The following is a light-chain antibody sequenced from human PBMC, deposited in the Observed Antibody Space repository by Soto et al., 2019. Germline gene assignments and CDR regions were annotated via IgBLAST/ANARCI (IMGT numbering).Light chain of an antibody. CDR2: DAS. J-gene: IGKJ4*01. V-gene: IGKV1-5*01. Sequence: DIHMTQSPSTLSASVGDRVTITCRASQSISSWLAWYKQKPGKAPNLLIYDASSLESGVPSRFRGGGSGTDFTLTISSLQPEDFETYYCQQVNVYPSTFGGGTKVDI. CDR1: QSISSW. CDR3: QQVNVYPST.